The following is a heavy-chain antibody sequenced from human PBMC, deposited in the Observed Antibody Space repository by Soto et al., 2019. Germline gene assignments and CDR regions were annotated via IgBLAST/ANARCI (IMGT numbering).Heavy chain of an antibody. CDR1: GGSISGYF. Sequence: QVQLQESGPGLVKPSETLSLTYTVSGGSISGYFWSWIRQPPGKGLEWIGYIYYSGSTNYNPSLKSRVTISLDTSKNHFSLKLSSVTAADTAFYYCARDLHCSGGSCTGTPGAFDIWGQGTMVTVSS. V-gene: IGHV4-59*01. CDR3: ARDLHCSGGSCTGTPGAFDI. CDR2: IYYSGST. J-gene: IGHJ3*02. D-gene: IGHD2-15*01.